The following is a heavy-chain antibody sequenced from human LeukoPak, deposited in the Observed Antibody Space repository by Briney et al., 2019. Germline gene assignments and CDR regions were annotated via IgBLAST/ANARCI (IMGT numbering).Heavy chain of an antibody. Sequence: SETLSLTCTVSGGSISSYYWSWIRQPPGKGLEWIGYIYYSGSTNYNPSLKSRVTISVDTSKNQFSLKLSSVTAADTAVYYCARGVTIFGVVREDAFDIWGQGTMVTVSS. CDR1: GGSISSYY. V-gene: IGHV4-59*12. CDR3: ARGVTIFGVVREDAFDI. D-gene: IGHD3-3*01. J-gene: IGHJ3*02. CDR2: IYYSGST.